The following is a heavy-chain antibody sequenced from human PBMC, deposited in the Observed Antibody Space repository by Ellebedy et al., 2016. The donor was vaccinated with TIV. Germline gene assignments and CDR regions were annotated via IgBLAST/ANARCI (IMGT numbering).Heavy chain of an antibody. V-gene: IGHV3-23*01. CDR2: ISSSGGST. J-gene: IGHJ4*02. CDR3: AKEWSGPGRGFDY. D-gene: IGHD3-3*01. Sequence: GESLKISXAASGFTFTTYAMTWVRQAPGKGLEWVSAISSSGGSTYYADSVKGRFTISRDNSKNTVYLQMNSLRAEDTAVYYCAKEWSGPGRGFDYWGQGTLVTVSS. CDR1: GFTFTTYA.